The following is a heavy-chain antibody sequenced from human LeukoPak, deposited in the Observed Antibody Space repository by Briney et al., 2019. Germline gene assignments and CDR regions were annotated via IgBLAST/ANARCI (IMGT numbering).Heavy chain of an antibody. D-gene: IGHD3-16*01. J-gene: IGHJ6*03. CDR3: ARRGGGRDYYYMDV. CDR1: ESSFSAYW. V-gene: IGHV5-51*01. Sequence: GESLTISCRGSESSFSAYWLGWVRQMPGKGLEWMGFIYAGDSDTTYSPSFQGQVTISADKSINTVYLQWSNLKASDTATYYCARRGGGRDYYYMDVWGKGTTVTVSS. CDR2: IYAGDSDT.